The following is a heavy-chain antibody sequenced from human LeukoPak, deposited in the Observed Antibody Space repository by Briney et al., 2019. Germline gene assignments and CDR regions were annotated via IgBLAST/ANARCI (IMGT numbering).Heavy chain of an antibody. V-gene: IGHV1-24*01. J-gene: IGHJ4*02. Sequence: GASEKVSCKVSGYTLTELSMHWVRQAPGKGLEWMGGFDPEDGETIYAQKFQGRVSMTRDTSITTAYLEVYSLTSDDTAVYYCAKGEWFADLPTYWGQGTLVTVSS. CDR1: GYTLTELS. D-gene: IGHD3-10*01. CDR3: AKGEWFADLPTY. CDR2: FDPEDGET.